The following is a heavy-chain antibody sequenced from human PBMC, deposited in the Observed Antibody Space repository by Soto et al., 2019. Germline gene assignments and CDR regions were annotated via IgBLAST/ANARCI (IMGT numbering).Heavy chain of an antibody. CDR2: ISGSGGST. J-gene: IGHJ3*02. V-gene: IGHV3-23*01. D-gene: IGHD4-17*01. Sequence: EVQLLESGGGLVQPGGSLRLSCAASGFTFSSYAMSWVRQAPGKGLKWVSAISGSGGSTYYADSVKGRFTISRDNSKNTLYLQMNSLRAEDTAVYYCAKDTDDYGDYGDPFDIWGQGTMVTVSS. CDR1: GFTFSSYA. CDR3: AKDTDDYGDYGDPFDI.